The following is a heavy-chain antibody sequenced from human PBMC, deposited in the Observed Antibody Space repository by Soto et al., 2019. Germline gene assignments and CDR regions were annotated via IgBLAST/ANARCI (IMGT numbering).Heavy chain of an antibody. CDR3: ARGFRYDYIWGSYLFDY. V-gene: IGHV4-59*01. CDR1: GGSISSYY. CDR2: IYYSGST. D-gene: IGHD3-16*02. Sequence: PSETLSLTCTVSGGSISSYYWSWIRQPPGKGLEWIGYIYYSGSTNYNPSLKSRVTISVDTSKNQFSLKLSSVTAADTAVYYCARGFRYDYIWGSYLFDYWGQGTLVTVSS. J-gene: IGHJ4*02.